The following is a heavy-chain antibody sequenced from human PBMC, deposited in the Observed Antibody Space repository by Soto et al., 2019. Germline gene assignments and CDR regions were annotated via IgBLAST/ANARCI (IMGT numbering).Heavy chain of an antibody. V-gene: IGHV1-2*04. J-gene: IGHJ1*01. D-gene: IGHD3-22*01. CDR1: GYTFTGYS. CDR3: ARDYSDSSGYYPYAGYFQH. Sequence: SVKVSYQASGYTFTGYSVHWVRQAPGQGLEWMGWINPNSGGTNYAQKFQGWVTMTRDTYISTAYMELSRLRSDDTAVYYCARDYSDSSGYYPYAGYFQHWGQGTMVTVSS. CDR2: INPNSGGT.